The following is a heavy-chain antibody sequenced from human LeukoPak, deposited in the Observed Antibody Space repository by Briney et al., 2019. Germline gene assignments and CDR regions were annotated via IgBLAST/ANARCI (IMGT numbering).Heavy chain of an antibody. CDR1: GGAFSSYA. D-gene: IGHD3-3*01. Sequence: ASVKVSCKASGGAFSSYAISWVRQAPGQGLEWMGRIIPIFGIANYAQKFQGGVTITADKSTSTAYMELSSLRSEDTAVYYCARVQGYDFWSGYGMDVWGQGTTVTVSS. J-gene: IGHJ6*02. V-gene: IGHV1-69*04. CDR3: ARVQGYDFWSGYGMDV. CDR2: IIPIFGIA.